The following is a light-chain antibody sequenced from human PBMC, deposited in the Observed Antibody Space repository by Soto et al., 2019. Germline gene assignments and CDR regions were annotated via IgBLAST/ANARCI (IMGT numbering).Light chain of an antibody. V-gene: IGKV3-15*01. CDR1: QSVSSN. J-gene: IGKJ1*01. CDR2: GAS. Sequence: EIVMTQSPATLSVSPGERATLSCRASQSVSSNLAWYQQKPGQAPRLLIYGASTRATGIPARFSGSRSGTEFPLTIRSLQSEDFAVYYCQQYNNWPWTFGQGTKVDIK. CDR3: QQYNNWPWT.